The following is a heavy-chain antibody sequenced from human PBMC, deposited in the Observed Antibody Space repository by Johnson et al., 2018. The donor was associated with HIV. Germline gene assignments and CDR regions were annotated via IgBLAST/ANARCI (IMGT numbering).Heavy chain of an antibody. D-gene: IGHD3-22*01. J-gene: IGHJ3*02. CDR1: GFTFSSYG. Sequence: QLVESGGGVVQPGGSLRLSCAASGFTFSSYGMHWVRQAPGKGLEWVAFIRYDGSNKYYADSVKGRFTISRDNSKNTLYLQMNSLRAEDTAVYYCASYDSSGSRAFDIWGQGTMVTVSS. V-gene: IGHV3-30*02. CDR3: ASYDSSGSRAFDI. CDR2: IRYDGSNK.